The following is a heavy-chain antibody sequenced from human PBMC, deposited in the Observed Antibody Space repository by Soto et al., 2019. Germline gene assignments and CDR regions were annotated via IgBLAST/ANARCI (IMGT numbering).Heavy chain of an antibody. Sequence: QVQLVESGGGVVQPGRSLRLSCAASGFTFSSYGMHWVRQAPGKGLEWVAVISYDGSNKYYADSVKGRFTISRDNSKNTLYLQMNSLRAEDTAVYYCAKVLVVGGGSTKRGRLGYYYGMDVWGQGTTVTVSS. J-gene: IGHJ6*02. CDR2: ISYDGSNK. D-gene: IGHD2-15*01. CDR1: GFTFSSYG. V-gene: IGHV3-30*18. CDR3: AKVLVVGGGSTKRGRLGYYYGMDV.